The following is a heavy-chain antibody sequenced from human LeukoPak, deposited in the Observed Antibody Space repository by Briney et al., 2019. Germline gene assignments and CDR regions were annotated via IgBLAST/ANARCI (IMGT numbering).Heavy chain of an antibody. V-gene: IGHV1-24*01. D-gene: IGHD4-17*01. CDR3: ATDPRGWNYGDYEGTGTTGIDY. CDR1: GYTLTELS. J-gene: IGHJ4*02. Sequence: ASVKVSCKVSGYTLTELSMHWVRQAPGKGLEWMGGFDPEDGETIYAQKFQGRVTMTEDTSTDTAYMELSSLRSEDTAVYYCATDPRGWNYGDYEGTGTTGIDYWGQGTLVTVSS. CDR2: FDPEDGET.